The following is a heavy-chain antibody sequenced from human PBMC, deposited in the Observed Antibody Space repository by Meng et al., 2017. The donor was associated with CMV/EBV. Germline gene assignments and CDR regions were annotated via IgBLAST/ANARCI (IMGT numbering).Heavy chain of an antibody. V-gene: IGHV1-69*05. CDR3: ARGSGWYTGGYYYYYGMDV. Sequence: SVQVSCKASVGTFHSYAISWVRQAPGQGLEWMGGIIPIFCTANYEQKSQGRVTITTDESTSTAYMELSSLRSEDTAVYYCARGSGWYTGGYYYYYGMDVWGQGTTVTVSS. CDR2: IIPIFCTA. D-gene: IGHD6-19*01. J-gene: IGHJ6*02. CDR1: VGTFHSYA.